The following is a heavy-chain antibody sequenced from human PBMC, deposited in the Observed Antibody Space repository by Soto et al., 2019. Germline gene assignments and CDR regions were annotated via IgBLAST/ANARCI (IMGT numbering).Heavy chain of an antibody. Sequence: EVQLVESGGGLVQPGGSLRLSCAASGFTFSSYWMSWVRQAPGKGLEGVANIKQDGSEKYYVDSVKGRFTISRDNTKNSLYLQMNSLRAEETAVYYCARGGEENGIAAAGTYYMDVWGKGTTVTVSS. V-gene: IGHV3-7*01. CDR2: IKQDGSEK. CDR1: GFTFSSYW. CDR3: ARGGEENGIAAAGTYYMDV. J-gene: IGHJ6*03. D-gene: IGHD6-13*01.